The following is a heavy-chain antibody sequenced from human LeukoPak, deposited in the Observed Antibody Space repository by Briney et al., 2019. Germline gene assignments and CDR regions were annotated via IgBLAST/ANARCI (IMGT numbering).Heavy chain of an antibody. Sequence: ASVKVSCKASGYSFTSYDLNWVRQAPGQGLEWMGWMNPNTGSTGYAQKFQGRVTLARNISITTAYMELSRLGSEDTAVYYCARMYCGGTSCYRDYFYHMDVWGKGTTVAVSS. D-gene: IGHD2-2*02. J-gene: IGHJ6*03. CDR3: ARMYCGGTSCYRDYFYHMDV. V-gene: IGHV1-8*01. CDR2: MNPNTGST. CDR1: GYSFTSYD.